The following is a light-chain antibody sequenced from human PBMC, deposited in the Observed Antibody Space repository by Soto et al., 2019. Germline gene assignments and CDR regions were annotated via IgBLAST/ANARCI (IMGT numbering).Light chain of an antibody. CDR1: SNDIGYYNY. Sequence: QSALTQPASVSGSPGQSITMSCTGTSNDIGYYNYVSWYQQHPDKPPKLIIYGVTNRPSGVSHRFSGSKSDNTASLTISGLQAEDEAEYYCSAYTMTSKIVFGGGTQLTVL. CDR3: SAYTMTSKIV. J-gene: IGLJ3*02. CDR2: GVT. V-gene: IGLV2-14*01.